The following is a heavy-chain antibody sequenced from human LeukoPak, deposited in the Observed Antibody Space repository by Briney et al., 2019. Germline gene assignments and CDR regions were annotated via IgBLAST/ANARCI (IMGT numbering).Heavy chain of an antibody. V-gene: IGHV4-34*01. J-gene: IGHJ4*02. Sequence: SETLSLTCTVSGGSVSSVGYYWSWIRQPPGKGLEWIGEINHSGSTNYNPSLKSRVTISVDTSKNQFSLKLSSVTAADTAVYYCASQKNMVRGVISYYFDYWGQGTLVTVSS. CDR1: GGSVSSVGYY. D-gene: IGHD3-10*01. CDR2: INHSGST. CDR3: ASQKNMVRGVISYYFDY.